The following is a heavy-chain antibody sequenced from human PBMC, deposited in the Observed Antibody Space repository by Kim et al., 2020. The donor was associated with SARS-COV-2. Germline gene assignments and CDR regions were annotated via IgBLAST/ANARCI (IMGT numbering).Heavy chain of an antibody. J-gene: IGHJ5*02. CDR1: GFRFSDYY. Sequence: GGSLRLSCAASGFRFSDYYISWIRQAPGGGLEWVSSISGGSSCRMDADAVKGRFTVSRDNDKSSVSLQMNSLRGDDTGIYFCVRENRDSFDAWGQGTLVTVSS. V-gene: IGHV3-11*05. CDR2: ISGGSSCR. CDR3: VRENRDSFDA.